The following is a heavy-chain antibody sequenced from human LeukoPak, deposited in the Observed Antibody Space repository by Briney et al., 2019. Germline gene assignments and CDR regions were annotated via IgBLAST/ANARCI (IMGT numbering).Heavy chain of an antibody. D-gene: IGHD2-15*01. V-gene: IGHV1-2*02. Sequence: GASVKVSCKASGYTFTGYYMHWVRQAPGQGLEWMVWINPNSGGTNYAQKFQGRVTMTRDTSISTAYMELSRLRSDDTAVYYCARPSYRYCSGGSCYAWVDAFDIWGQGTMVTVSS. CDR1: GYTFTGYY. CDR3: ARPSYRYCSGGSCYAWVDAFDI. CDR2: INPNSGGT. J-gene: IGHJ3*02.